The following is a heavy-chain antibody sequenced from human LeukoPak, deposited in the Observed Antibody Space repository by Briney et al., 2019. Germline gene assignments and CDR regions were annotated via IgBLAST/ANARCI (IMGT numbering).Heavy chain of an antibody. V-gene: IGHV1-18*01. CDR1: GYTFTSYG. CDR3: ARDHTHIMVRGAAYNWFDP. CDR2: ISAYNGNT. D-gene: IGHD3-10*01. J-gene: IGHJ5*02. Sequence: ASVKVSCKASGYTFTSYGISWVRQAPGQGLVWMGWISAYNGNTNYAQKLQGRVTMTTDTSTSTAYMELRSLRSDDTAVYYCARDHTHIMVRGAAYNWFDPWGQGTLVTVSS.